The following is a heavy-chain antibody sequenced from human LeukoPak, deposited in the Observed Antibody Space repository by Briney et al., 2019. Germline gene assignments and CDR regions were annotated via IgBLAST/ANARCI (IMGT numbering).Heavy chain of an antibody. V-gene: IGHV1-69*13. Sequence: GASVKVSCKASGGTFSSYAISWVRQAPGQGLEWMGGIIPIFGTANYAQKFQGRVTITADESTSTAYMELSSLRSEDTAVYYCARDSGYSGLPHDAFDIWGQGTMVTVSS. CDR1: GGTFSSYA. CDR2: IIPIFGTA. J-gene: IGHJ3*02. D-gene: IGHD5-12*01. CDR3: ARDSGYSGLPHDAFDI.